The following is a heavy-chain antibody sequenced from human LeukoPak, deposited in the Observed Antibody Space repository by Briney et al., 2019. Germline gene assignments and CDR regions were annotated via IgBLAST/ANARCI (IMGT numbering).Heavy chain of an antibody. CDR2: IKSKTDGGTT. J-gene: IGHJ5*02. V-gene: IGHV3-15*01. CDR1: GFTFSNAW. CDR3: TTDPLSAVVTTLEWFDP. Sequence: GGSLRLSCAASGFTFSNAWMSWVRQAPGKGLEWVGRIKSKTDGGTTDYAAPVKGRFTISRDDSKNTLYLQMNSLKTEDTAVYYCTTDPLSAVVTTLEWFDPWGQGTLVTVSS. D-gene: IGHD4-23*01.